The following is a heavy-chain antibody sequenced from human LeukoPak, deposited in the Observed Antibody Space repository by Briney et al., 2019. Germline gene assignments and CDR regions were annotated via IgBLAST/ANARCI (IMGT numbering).Heavy chain of an antibody. CDR1: GLTFSDYY. Sequence: GGSLRLSCAASGLTFSDYYMTWIRQAPGKGLEWVSSISGTGTTIYSADSVRGRFTVSRDNARNSLFLHMNSLRAEDTAVYYCAVQITMIVVVPYFDYWGQGTLVTASS. V-gene: IGHV3-11*04. J-gene: IGHJ4*02. CDR3: AVQITMIVVVPYFDY. D-gene: IGHD3-22*01. CDR2: ISGTGTTI.